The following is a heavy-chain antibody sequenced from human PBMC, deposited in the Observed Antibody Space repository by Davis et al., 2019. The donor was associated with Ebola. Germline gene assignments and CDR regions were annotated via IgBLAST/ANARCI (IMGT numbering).Heavy chain of an antibody. CDR3: AIAGPYCSGGSCYDVRIHYYYYGMDV. CDR1: GWPFSGYY. CDR2: INHSGST. J-gene: IGHJ6*02. Sequence: MPSETLSPPCAAHGWPFSGYYWTWIRQPPGTRLEWSGEINHSGSTNYNPSLKRRVPISVDTSKTQFPLKLSSVTAADTAVYYCAIAGPYCSGGSCYDVRIHYYYYGMDVWGQGTTVTVSS. V-gene: IGHV4-34*01. D-gene: IGHD2-15*01.